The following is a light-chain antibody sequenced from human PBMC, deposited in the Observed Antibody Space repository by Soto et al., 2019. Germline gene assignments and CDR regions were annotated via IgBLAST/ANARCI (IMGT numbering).Light chain of an antibody. J-gene: IGKJ1*01. V-gene: IGKV3-15*01. CDR1: QSVSNN. CDR2: RAS. Sequence: EIVLTQSPGTLSVSPGERATLSFRSSQSVSNNLALYQQRPGQAPTLLIYRASDRATGVPDRFSGRGSGTEFTITISSMQSEDFVVYFCQQYNNWPTWTFGQGTKVDIK. CDR3: QQYNNWPTWT.